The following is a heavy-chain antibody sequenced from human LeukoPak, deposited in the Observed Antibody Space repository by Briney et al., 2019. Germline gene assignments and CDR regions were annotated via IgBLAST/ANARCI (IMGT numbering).Heavy chain of an antibody. D-gene: IGHD6-13*01. Sequence: SETLSLTCTVSGGSISSGSYYWSWIRQPAGKGLEWIGRIYTSGSTNYNPSLKSRVTISVDTSKNQFSLKLSSVTAADTAVYYCARDHSSLDYWGQGTLVTVSS. J-gene: IGHJ4*02. CDR3: ARDHSSLDY. CDR2: IYTSGST. V-gene: IGHV4-61*02. CDR1: GGSISSGSYY.